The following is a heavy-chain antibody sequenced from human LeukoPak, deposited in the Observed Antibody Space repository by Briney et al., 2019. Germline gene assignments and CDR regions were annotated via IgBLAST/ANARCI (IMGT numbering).Heavy chain of an antibody. D-gene: IGHD2-15*01. CDR1: GFTFSSYS. CDR3: AKRGYCSGGSCYSASQH. Sequence: SGGSLRLSCAASGFTFSSYSMNWVRQAPGKGLEWVSSISSSSSYIYYADSVKGRFTISRDNAKNSLYLQMNSLRAEDAAVYYCAKRGYCSGGSCYSASQHWGQGTLVTVSS. V-gene: IGHV3-21*01. J-gene: IGHJ1*01. CDR2: ISSSSSYI.